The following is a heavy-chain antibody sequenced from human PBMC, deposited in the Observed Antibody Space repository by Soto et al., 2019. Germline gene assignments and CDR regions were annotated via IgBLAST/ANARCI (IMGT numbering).Heavy chain of an antibody. D-gene: IGHD3-10*01. V-gene: IGHV3-33*01. CDR2: IWYDGSNK. CDR3: ARYLDGLLWF. J-gene: IGHJ3*01. CDR1: GFTFSSYG. Sequence: QVQLVESGGGVVQPGRSLRLSCAASGFTFSSYGMHWVRQAPGKGLEWVAVIWYDGSNKYYADSVKGRFTISRDNSKNTLYLQMNSLRAGDTAVYYCARYLDGLLWFGGQGTMVTVSS.